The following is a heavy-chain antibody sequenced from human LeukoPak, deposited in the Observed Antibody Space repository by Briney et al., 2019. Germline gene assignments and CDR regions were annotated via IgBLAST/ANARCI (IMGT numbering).Heavy chain of an antibody. V-gene: IGHV3-49*04. J-gene: IGHJ6*02. CDR3: SRGWGYCSGGRCHYGMDV. Sequence: GRSLRLSCTGSGFTFGDNAISWVRQAPGKGLEWVTFIRSKAYGGTTEYAASVKGRFTISRDDSKSIAYLQMNSLKTEDTAVYYCSRGWGYCSGGRCHYGMDVWGQGTTVTVSS. CDR1: GFTFGDNA. CDR2: IRSKAYGGTT. D-gene: IGHD2-15*01.